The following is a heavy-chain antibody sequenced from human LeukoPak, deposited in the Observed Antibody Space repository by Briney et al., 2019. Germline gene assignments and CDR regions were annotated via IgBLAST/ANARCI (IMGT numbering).Heavy chain of an antibody. CDR1: GGSISSSSYY. D-gene: IGHD4-17*01. Sequence: SETLSLTCTVSGGSISSSSYYWGWIRQPPGKGLEWIGSIYYSGSTYYNPSLKSRVTISVDTSKNQFSLKLSSVTAADTAVYYCVRHASLYGDYGGFDPWGQGTLVTVSS. J-gene: IGHJ5*02. CDR3: VRHASLYGDYGGFDP. V-gene: IGHV4-39*01. CDR2: IYYSGST.